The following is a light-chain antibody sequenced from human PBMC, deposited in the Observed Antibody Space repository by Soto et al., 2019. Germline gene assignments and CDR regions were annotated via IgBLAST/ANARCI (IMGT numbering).Light chain of an antibody. Sequence: EIVLTQSPGSLSLSPGERATLSCRASQSVTSTYLAWYQQKPGQAPRPLIYGASTRATGIPDRFSGSGSGTDFTLTISRLEPEDFAVYYCQQYCSSPRYTFGQGTKLGI. J-gene: IGKJ2*01. CDR2: GAS. V-gene: IGKV3-20*01. CDR3: QQYCSSPRYT. CDR1: QSVTSTY.